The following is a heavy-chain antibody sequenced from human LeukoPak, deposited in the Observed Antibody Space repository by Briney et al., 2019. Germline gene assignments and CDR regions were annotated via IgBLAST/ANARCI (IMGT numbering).Heavy chain of an antibody. CDR3: ATHRSSWYFDY. J-gene: IGHJ4*02. V-gene: IGHV1-2*02. CDR1: RYTFTGYY. Sequence: ASVKVSCKGSRYTFTGYYMHWVRQAPGQGLEWMGWINPDSGGANYAQKFQGRVTMTRDTSISTAYMEVSRLRSDDTAVYYCATHRSSWYFDYWGQGTLVTVSS. D-gene: IGHD6-13*01. CDR2: INPDSGGA.